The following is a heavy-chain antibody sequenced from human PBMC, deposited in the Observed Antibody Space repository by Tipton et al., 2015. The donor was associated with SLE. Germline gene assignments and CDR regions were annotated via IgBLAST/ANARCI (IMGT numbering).Heavy chain of an antibody. Sequence: TLSLTCTVSGGSISCQYWSWIRQPPGKGLEWIGTIYYSGRTDYNPSLKSRGTISVDMSKNQFSLRLSSVTAADTAVYYCARAELEPPPWFDPWGQGTLVTVSS. CDR1: GGSISCQY. CDR3: ARAELEPPPWFDP. V-gene: IGHV4-59*11. CDR2: IYYSGRT. J-gene: IGHJ5*02. D-gene: IGHD1-1*01.